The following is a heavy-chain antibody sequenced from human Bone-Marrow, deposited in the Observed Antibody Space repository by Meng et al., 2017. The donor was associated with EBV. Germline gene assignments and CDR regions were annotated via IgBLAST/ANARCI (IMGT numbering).Heavy chain of an antibody. CDR1: GGPFRNYA. J-gene: IGHJ4*02. D-gene: IGHD3-10*01. CDR3: ASESGRGYTPDY. CDR2: FLPTLGAP. Sequence: QVQLGQSAAGGKKPGSSVKVSCKTSGGPFRNYAVSWVRQAPGQGLEWLGGFLPTLGAPNYAQKFHGRVTITADESTSTHYMDLSSLRSDDTAVYYCASESGRGYTPDYWGQGTLVTVSS. V-gene: IGHV1-69*01.